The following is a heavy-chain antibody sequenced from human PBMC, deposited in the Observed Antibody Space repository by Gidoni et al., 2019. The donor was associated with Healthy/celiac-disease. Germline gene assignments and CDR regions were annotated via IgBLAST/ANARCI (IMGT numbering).Heavy chain of an antibody. Sequence: QVQLQESGPGLVKPSETLSLTCTVSGGSTSSYSWSWIRQPAGKGLEWIGRIYTSGSTNYNPSLKSRVTRSVDTSKNQFSLKLSSVTAADTAVYYCARAGYYGSGSYDYYYYMDVWGKGTTVTVSS. V-gene: IGHV4-4*07. CDR1: GGSTSSYS. CDR3: ARAGYYGSGSYDYYYYMDV. D-gene: IGHD3-10*01. J-gene: IGHJ6*03. CDR2: IYTSGST.